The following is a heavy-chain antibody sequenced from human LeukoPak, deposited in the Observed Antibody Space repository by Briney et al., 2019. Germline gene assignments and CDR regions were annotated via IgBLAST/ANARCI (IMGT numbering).Heavy chain of an antibody. CDR2: ISSSSGTI. V-gene: IGHV3-48*01. J-gene: IGHJ4*02. D-gene: IGHD4-17*01. CDR1: GFTFSSYG. Sequence: GGSLRLSCAASGFTFSSYGMNWVRQAPGKGLEWVSYISSSSGTIYYADSVKGRFTISRDNAENSLYLQMSSLRAEDTAVYYCARGGLRGDYWGQGTLVTVSS. CDR3: ARGGLRGDY.